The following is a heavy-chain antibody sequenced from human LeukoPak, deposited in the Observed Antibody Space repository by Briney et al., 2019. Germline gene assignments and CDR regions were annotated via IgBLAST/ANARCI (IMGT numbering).Heavy chain of an antibody. V-gene: IGHV5-10-1*01. CDR1: GYLFTSYW. CDR2: IDPSDSYT. D-gene: IGHD5-18*01. CDR3: ARTVDTAMANDAFDI. Sequence: GASLQISCEGSGYLFTSYWISGGRRLPGKGQEWMGRIDPSDSYTNYSPSFQGHVTISADKSISTAYLQWSSLKASDTAMYYCARTVDTAMANDAFDIWGQGTMVTVSS. J-gene: IGHJ3*02.